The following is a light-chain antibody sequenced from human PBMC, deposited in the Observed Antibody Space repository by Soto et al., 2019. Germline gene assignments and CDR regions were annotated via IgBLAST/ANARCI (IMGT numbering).Light chain of an antibody. CDR2: LNSDGSH. CDR1: SGHSTYA. J-gene: IGLJ3*02. CDR3: QTWVTGPPWV. V-gene: IGLV4-69*01. Sequence: QSVLTQSPSASASLGASVKLTCTLSSGHSTYAIAWHQQRPEKGPRYLMKLNSDGSHNKGDGIPDRFSGSSSGAERYLTISSLQSEDEGDYYCQTWVTGPPWVFGGGTKLTVL.